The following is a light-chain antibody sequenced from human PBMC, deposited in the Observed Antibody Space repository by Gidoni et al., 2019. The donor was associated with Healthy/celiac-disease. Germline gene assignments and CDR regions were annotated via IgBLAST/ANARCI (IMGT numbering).Light chain of an antibody. CDR3: QQSYSNSLGYT. CDR1: QSISSY. CDR2: AAS. Sequence: DIHMTHSPSSLSASVGDRVTITCRASQSISSYLNWDQQKPGKAPKLLIYAASRLQSGIPSRFSGSGSGTDFTLTISSLQPEDYATYYCQQSYSNSLGYTFGQGTKLEIK. J-gene: IGKJ2*01. V-gene: IGKV1-39*01.